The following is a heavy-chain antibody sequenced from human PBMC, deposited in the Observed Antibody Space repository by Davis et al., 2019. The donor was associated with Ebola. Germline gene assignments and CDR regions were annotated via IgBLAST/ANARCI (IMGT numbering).Heavy chain of an antibody. Sequence: ASVKVSCKASGYTFTSYYMHWVRQAPGQGLEWMGVINPSGGGTTYAQKFQGRVTMTRDTSTSTVYMELSSLKSEDTAVYYCARETGDGGGMDVWGKGTTVTVSS. J-gene: IGHJ6*04. D-gene: IGHD7-27*01. CDR2: INPSGGGT. CDR1: GYTFTSYY. V-gene: IGHV1-46*01. CDR3: ARETGDGGGMDV.